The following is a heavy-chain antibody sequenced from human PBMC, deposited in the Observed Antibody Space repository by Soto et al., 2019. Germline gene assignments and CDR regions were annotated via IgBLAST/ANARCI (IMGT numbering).Heavy chain of an antibody. J-gene: IGHJ4*02. V-gene: IGHV3-64D*06. D-gene: IGHD3-10*01. CDR2: ISSDGGSR. CDR1: EFTFSNDA. Sequence: GGSLRLSCSASEFTFSNDAMYWVRQAPGRGLEYVSGISSDGGSRYYADSVKGRFTISRDNSKNTLYLQMSSLTAEDTAVYYCVKDMFYYGSGREWAYFDYWGQGT. CDR3: VKDMFYYGSGREWAYFDY.